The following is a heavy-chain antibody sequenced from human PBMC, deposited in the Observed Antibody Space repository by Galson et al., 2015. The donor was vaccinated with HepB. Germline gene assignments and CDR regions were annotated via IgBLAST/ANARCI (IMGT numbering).Heavy chain of an antibody. CDR2: IYSGGST. V-gene: IGHV3-53*01. Sequence: SLRLSCAASGFTVSSNYMSWVRQAPGKGLEWVSVIYSGGSTYYADSVKGRFTISRDNSKNTPYLQMNSLRAEDTAVYYCARALNYYCDSSGYYYEEHWGQGTLVTVSS. CDR1: GFTVSSNY. J-gene: IGHJ1*01. CDR3: ARALNYYCDSSGYYYEEH. D-gene: IGHD3-22*01.